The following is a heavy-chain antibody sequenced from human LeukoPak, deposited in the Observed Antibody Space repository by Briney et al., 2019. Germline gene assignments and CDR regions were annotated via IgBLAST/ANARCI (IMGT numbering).Heavy chain of an antibody. CDR3: ARAPGRLEY. CDR1: GDSVSSNSAA. Sequence: SQTLSLTCAISGDSVSSNSAAWNWIRQSPSRGLEWLGMTYYSSTRYCEYAVSVKGRITIKSDTSKNQFSLQLNSVTPEDAAMYYCARAPGRLEYWGQGTLLTVSS. D-gene: IGHD1-1*01. J-gene: IGHJ1*01. V-gene: IGHV6-1*01. CDR2: TYYSSTRYC.